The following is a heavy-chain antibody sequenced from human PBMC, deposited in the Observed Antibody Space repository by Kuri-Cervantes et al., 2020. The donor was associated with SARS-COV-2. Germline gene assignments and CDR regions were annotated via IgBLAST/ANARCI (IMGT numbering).Heavy chain of an antibody. J-gene: IGHJ4*02. V-gene: IGHV4-59*08. CDR3: ARQAPLQQLALDY. D-gene: IGHD6-13*01. CDR2: IYYSGST. CDR1: GGSISSYY. Sequence: SETLSHTCTVSGGSISSYYWSWIRQPPGKGLEWIGYIYYSGSTNYNPSLKSRVTISVDTSKNQFSLKLSSVTAADTAVYYCARQAPLQQLALDYWGQGTLVTVSS.